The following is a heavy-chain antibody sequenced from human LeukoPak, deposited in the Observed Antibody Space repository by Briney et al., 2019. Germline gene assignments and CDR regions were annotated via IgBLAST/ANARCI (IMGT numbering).Heavy chain of an antibody. CDR1: GFTVSSIY. CDR3: AREEMAVSGYFDY. Sequence: PGGSLRLSCAASGFTVSSIYMSWVRQAPGKGLEWVSLISSGGGTYYADSVKGRFTISRDNSKSMVYLQMNSLRADDTAVYYCAREEMAVSGYFDYWSQGILVTVSS. CDR2: ISSGGGT. V-gene: IGHV3-53*01. J-gene: IGHJ4*02. D-gene: IGHD5-24*01.